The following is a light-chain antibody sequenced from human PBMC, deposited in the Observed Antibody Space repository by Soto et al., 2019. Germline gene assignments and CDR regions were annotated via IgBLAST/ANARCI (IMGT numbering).Light chain of an antibody. CDR1: SSDIGAYAY. J-gene: IGLJ2*01. CDR2: DVI. Sequence: QSALTQPASVSGSPGQSIAISCTGTSSDIGAYAYVSWYQQHPGKIPKLIVFDVIYRSSGVSSRFSGSKSGHPASLTISGLQAEDEADYYCGSYRRSNSVIFGGGTKMTVL. V-gene: IGLV2-14*03. CDR3: GSYRRSNSVI.